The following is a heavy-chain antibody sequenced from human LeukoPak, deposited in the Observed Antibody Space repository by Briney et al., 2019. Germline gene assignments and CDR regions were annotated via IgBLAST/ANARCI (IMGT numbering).Heavy chain of an antibody. CDR3: AKDTTPPKAGFDP. V-gene: IGHV3-30*02. D-gene: IGHD1-14*01. Sequence: PGGSLRLSCAASGSTFSSYGMHWVRQAPGKGLEWVAFIRYDGSNKYYADSVKGRFTISRDNSKNTLYLQMNSLRAEDTAVYYCAKDTTPPKAGFDPWGQGTLVTVSS. J-gene: IGHJ5*02. CDR2: IRYDGSNK. CDR1: GSTFSSYG.